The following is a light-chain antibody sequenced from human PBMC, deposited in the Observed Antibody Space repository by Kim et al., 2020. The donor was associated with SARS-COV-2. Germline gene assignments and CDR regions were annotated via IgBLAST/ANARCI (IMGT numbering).Light chain of an antibody. CDR3: CSYAGSSTYV. CDR2: EVS. CDR1: SSDVGRSNL. V-gene: IGLV2-23*02. Sequence: GQSITISCTGTSSDVGRSNLVSWYQQHPGKAPKLMIYEVSKRPSGVSNRFSGSKSGNTASLTISGLQAEDEADYYCCSYAGSSTYVFGTGTKVTVL. J-gene: IGLJ1*01.